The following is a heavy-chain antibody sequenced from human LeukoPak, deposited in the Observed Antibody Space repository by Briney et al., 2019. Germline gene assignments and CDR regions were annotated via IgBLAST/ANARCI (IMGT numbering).Heavy chain of an antibody. V-gene: IGHV4-59*11. J-gene: IGHJ6*03. D-gene: IGHD5-12*01. CDR3: ARGGRYDPYYYYYYMDV. CDR1: GGSISSHY. CDR2: IYYSGST. Sequence: SETLSLTCTVSGGSISSHYWSWIRQPPGKGLEWIGYIYYSGSTNYNPSLKSRVTISVDTSKNQFSLKLSSVTAADTAVYYCARGGRYDPYYYYYYMDVWGKGTTVTVSS.